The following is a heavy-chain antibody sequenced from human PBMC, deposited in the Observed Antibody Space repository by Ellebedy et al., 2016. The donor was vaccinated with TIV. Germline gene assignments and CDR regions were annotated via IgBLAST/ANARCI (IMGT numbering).Heavy chain of an antibody. CDR2: INSDGSSA. Sequence: GESLKISCAASGFTFSNYWMHWVRQAPGKGLVCVSRINSDGSSATYADSVKGRFTISRDNAKNTLYLQMNSLRAEDTAVYYCARASMGADTSGYILDYWGQGTLVTVSS. D-gene: IGHD3-22*01. V-gene: IGHV3-74*01. J-gene: IGHJ4*02. CDR3: ARASMGADTSGYILDY. CDR1: GFTFSNYW.